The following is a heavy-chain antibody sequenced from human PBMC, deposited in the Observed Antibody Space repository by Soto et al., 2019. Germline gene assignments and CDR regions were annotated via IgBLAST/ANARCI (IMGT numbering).Heavy chain of an antibody. Sequence: SEPLSLTCTVSGGSISSGGYYWGWIRQPPGKGLEWIGSIYYSGSTYYNPSLKSRVTISVDTSKNQFSLKLSSVTAADTAVYYCARGSSSWRRNWFDPWGQGTLVTVSS. V-gene: IGHV4-39*01. J-gene: IGHJ5*02. CDR3: ARGSSSWRRNWFDP. CDR1: GGSISSGGYY. CDR2: IYYSGST. D-gene: IGHD6-13*01.